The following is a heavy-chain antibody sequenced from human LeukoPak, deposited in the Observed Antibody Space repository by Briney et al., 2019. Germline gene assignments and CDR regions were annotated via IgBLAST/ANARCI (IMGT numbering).Heavy chain of an antibody. CDR2: ISGSGGST. V-gene: IGHV3-23*01. D-gene: IGHD3-22*01. CDR1: GFTFSSYA. J-gene: IGHJ4*02. CDR3: AKDPPKYYYDSSGTDY. Sequence: GGSLRLSCAAAGFTFSSYAMSLVRQAPRKWLAWVSAISGSGGSTYYADSVKGRFTISRDNSKNTPCLQMNSLRAEDTAVYYCAKDPPKYYYDSSGTDYWGQGTLVTVSS.